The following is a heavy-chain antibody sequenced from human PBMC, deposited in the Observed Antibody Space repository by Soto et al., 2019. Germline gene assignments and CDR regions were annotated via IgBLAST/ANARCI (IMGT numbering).Heavy chain of an antibody. Sequence: GGSLRLSCAASGFTFSSYAMSWVRQAPGKGLEWVSAISGSGGSTYYADSVKGRFTISRDNSKNTLYLQMNSLRAEDTAVYYCAKGGSVDILTGSDYWGQGTLVTVSS. CDR2: ISGSGGST. CDR3: AKGGSVDILTGSDY. D-gene: IGHD3-9*01. J-gene: IGHJ4*02. V-gene: IGHV3-23*01. CDR1: GFTFSSYA.